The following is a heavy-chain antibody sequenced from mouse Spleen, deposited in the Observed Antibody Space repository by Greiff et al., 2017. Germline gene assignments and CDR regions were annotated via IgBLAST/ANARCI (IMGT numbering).Heavy chain of an antibody. CDR3: ARKGTTVPYYYAMDY. J-gene: IGHJ4*01. D-gene: IGHD1-1*01. Sequence: VQLQQSGAELVKPGASVKLSCKASGYTFTSYWMHWVKQRPGQGLEWIGMIHPNSGSTNYNEKFKSKATLTVDKSSSTAYMQLSSLTSEDSAVYYCARKGTTVPYYYAMDYWGQGTSVTVSS. CDR2: IHPNSGST. V-gene: IGHV1-64*01. CDR1: GYTFTSYW.